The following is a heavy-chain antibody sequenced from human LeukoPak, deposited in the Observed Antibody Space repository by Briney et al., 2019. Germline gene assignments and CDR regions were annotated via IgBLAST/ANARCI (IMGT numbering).Heavy chain of an antibody. J-gene: IGHJ4*02. CDR1: GFTFSSYW. CDR3: AKGGESGSFDY. CDR2: IKQDGSEK. V-gene: IGHV3-7*01. Sequence: GGSLRLSCAASGFTFSSYWMSWVRQAPGKGLEWVANIKQDGSEKHYVDSVKGRFTISRDNSKNTLYLQMSSLRAEDTAVYYCAKGGESGSFDYWGQGTLVTVSS. D-gene: IGHD3-3*01.